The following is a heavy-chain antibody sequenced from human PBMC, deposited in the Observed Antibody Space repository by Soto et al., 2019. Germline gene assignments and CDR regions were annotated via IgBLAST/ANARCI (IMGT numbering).Heavy chain of an antibody. CDR2: IYHSGST. D-gene: IGHD1-26*01. J-gene: IGHJ6*02. CDR3: ARDWPLVGMDV. Sequence: SETLSLTCAVSGGSISSSNWWSFFRQPPGKGLEWIGEIYHSGSTNYNPSLKSRVTISVDKSKNQFSLKLSSVTAADTAVYYCARDWPLVGMDVWGQGTTVTVSS. CDR1: GGSISSSNW. V-gene: IGHV4-4*02.